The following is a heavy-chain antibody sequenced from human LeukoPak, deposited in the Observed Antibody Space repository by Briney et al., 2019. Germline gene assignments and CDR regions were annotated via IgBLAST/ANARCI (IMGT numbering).Heavy chain of an antibody. V-gene: IGHV4-34*01. D-gene: IGHD3-3*01. J-gene: IGHJ5*02. Sequence: SETLSLTCAVYGGSFSGYYWSWIRQPPGKGLEWIGEINHSGSTNYNPSLKSRVTISVDTSRNQFSLKLSSVTAADTAVYYCARGQNYDFWSGYFVKGFWFDPWGQGTLVTVSS. CDR3: ARGQNYDFWSGYFVKGFWFDP. CDR2: INHSGST. CDR1: GGSFSGYY.